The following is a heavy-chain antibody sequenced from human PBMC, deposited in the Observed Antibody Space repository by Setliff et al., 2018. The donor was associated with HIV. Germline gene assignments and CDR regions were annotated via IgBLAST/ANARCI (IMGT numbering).Heavy chain of an antibody. CDR2: IYKSGTT. CDR3: ARQGNIVVVTSFDY. V-gene: IGHV4-59*08. Sequence: PSETLSLTCSVSGGSINSYHWSWIRQSPGKGLEWIGYIYKSGTTNYSSSLKSRVTISADPSKNQFSLRLNSVTAADTAVYYCARQGNIVVVTSFDYWGQGTLVTVSS. J-gene: IGHJ4*02. CDR1: GGSINSYH. D-gene: IGHD2-21*02.